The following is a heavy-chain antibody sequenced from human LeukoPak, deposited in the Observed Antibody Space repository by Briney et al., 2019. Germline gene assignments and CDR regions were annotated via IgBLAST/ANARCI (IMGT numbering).Heavy chain of an antibody. V-gene: IGHV3-23*01. D-gene: IGHD3-10*01. CDR2: ISGSGGST. CDR3: AKDYGSGSYYRY. Sequence: GGSLRLSCAASGFTFSSYAMSWVRQAPGKGLGWVSAISGSGGSTYYADSVKGRFTISRDNSKNTLYLQMNSLRAEDTALYYCAKDYGSGSYYRYWGQGTLVTVSS. CDR1: GFTFSSYA. J-gene: IGHJ4*02.